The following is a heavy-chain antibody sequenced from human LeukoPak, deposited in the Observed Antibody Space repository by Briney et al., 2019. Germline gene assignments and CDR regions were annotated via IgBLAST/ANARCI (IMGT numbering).Heavy chain of an antibody. Sequence: PGGSLRLSCAASGFTFSSYEMNWVRKAPGGGLEWVSYIGNTGRTIYYTDSVKGRFTISRDNAKNSLYLQMNSLRAEDTAIYYCVRGDRYFFDFWGQGTLVTVSS. CDR3: VRGDRYFFDF. J-gene: IGHJ4*02. V-gene: IGHV3-48*03. CDR2: IGNTGRTI. CDR1: GFTFSSYE.